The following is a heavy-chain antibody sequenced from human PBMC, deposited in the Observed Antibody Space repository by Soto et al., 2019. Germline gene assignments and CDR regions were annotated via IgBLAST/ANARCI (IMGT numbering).Heavy chain of an antibody. Sequence: SETLSLTCTVSGGSISSYYWIWIRQPPGKGLEWIGYIYYSGSTNYNPSLKSRVTISVDTSKNQFSLKLSSVTAADTAVYYCARGATIGAYYMDVWGKGTTVTVSS. CDR2: IYYSGST. CDR1: GGSISSYY. D-gene: IGHD5-12*01. V-gene: IGHV4-59*01. CDR3: ARGATIGAYYMDV. J-gene: IGHJ6*03.